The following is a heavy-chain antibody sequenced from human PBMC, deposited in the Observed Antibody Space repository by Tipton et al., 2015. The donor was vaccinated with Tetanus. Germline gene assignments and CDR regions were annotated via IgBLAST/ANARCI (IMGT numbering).Heavy chain of an antibody. D-gene: IGHD3-22*01. CDR1: GGSISSGDYY. V-gene: IGHV4-30-4*01. CDR2: IYYSGST. Sequence: TLSLTCTVSGGSISSGDYYRSWIRQPPGKGLEWIGYIYYSGSTYYNPSLKSRVTISVDTSKNQFSLKLSSVTAADTAVYYCARGIPYYYDSSGYSPYFDYWGQGTLVTVSS. CDR3: ARGIPYYYDSSGYSPYFDY. J-gene: IGHJ4*02.